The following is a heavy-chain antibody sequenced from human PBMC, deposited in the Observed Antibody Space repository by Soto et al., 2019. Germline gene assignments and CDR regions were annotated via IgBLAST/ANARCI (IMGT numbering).Heavy chain of an antibody. CDR2: IKQDGSEK. D-gene: IGHD6-6*01. CDR1: GFTFSSYW. J-gene: IGHJ5*02. V-gene: IGHV3-7*01. CDR3: ARDISRYSSSGMGSGWFDP. Sequence: GGSLRLSCAASGFTFSSYWMSWVRQAPGKGLEWVANIKQDGSEKYYVESVKGRFTISRDNAKNSLYLQMNSLRAEDTAVYYCARDISRYSSSGMGSGWFDPWGQGTLVTVSS.